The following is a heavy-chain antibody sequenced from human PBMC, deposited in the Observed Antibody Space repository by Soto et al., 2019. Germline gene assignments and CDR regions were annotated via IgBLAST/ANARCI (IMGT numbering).Heavy chain of an antibody. V-gene: IGHV3-7*01. J-gene: IGHJ4*02. CDR2: IKEDGSEK. CDR1: GFIFSRYW. Sequence: PGGSLRLSCAASGFIFSRYWMSWVRQAPGKGLEWVANIKEDGSEKYDVDSVKGRFIISRDNAKDSLYLQMTSLTAEDTAVYYCARGGHDYSLDYWGQGTLVTVSS. D-gene: IGHD5-12*01. CDR3: ARGGHDYSLDY.